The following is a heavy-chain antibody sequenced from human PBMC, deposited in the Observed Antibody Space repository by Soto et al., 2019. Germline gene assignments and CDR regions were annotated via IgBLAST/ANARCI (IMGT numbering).Heavy chain of an antibody. V-gene: IGHV4-31*03. CDR3: ARAGSYSSSWYVAFDI. Sequence: SETLSLTCTVSGGSISSGGYYWSWIRQHPGKGLEWIGYIYYSGSTHYNPSLKSRVTISVDTSKNQFSLKLSSVTAADTAVYYCARAGSYSSSWYVAFDIWGQGTMVTVSS. CDR1: GGSISSGGYY. D-gene: IGHD6-13*01. J-gene: IGHJ3*02. CDR2: IYYSGST.